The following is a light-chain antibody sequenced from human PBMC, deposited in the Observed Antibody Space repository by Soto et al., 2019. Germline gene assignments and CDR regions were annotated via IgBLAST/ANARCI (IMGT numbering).Light chain of an antibody. V-gene: IGKV3-15*01. J-gene: IGKJ4*01. CDR3: KKYKNWLVLT. CDR1: QRLSSN. Sequence: EIVMTQSPATLSFSPGERATLSCRASQRLSSNLAWYQQKPGQAPRLLIYGVSTRATGVPARSSGSGSGTEFTLRISSLQSEDSAVYYCKKYKNWLVLTFGGGNKVEIX. CDR2: GVS.